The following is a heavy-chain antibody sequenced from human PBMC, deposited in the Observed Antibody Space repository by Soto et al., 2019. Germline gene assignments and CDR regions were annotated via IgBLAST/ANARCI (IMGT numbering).Heavy chain of an antibody. CDR2: IIPIFGTA. D-gene: IGHD1-1*01. CDR3: ASRYNWNRGRYYYYGMDV. CDR1: GGTFSGYA. Sequence: GASVKVSCKASGGTFSGYAISWVRQAPGQRLEWMGGIIPIFGTANYAQKFQGRVTITADESTSTAYMELSSLRSEDTAVYYCASRYNWNRGRYYYYGMDVWGQGTTVTVSS. J-gene: IGHJ6*02. V-gene: IGHV1-69*13.